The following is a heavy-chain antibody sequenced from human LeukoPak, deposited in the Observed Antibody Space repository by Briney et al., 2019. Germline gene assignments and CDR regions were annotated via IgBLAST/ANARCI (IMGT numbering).Heavy chain of an antibody. D-gene: IGHD1-26*01. Sequence: SETLSLTCAVSGGSISSSNWWSWVRQPPGKGLEWIGEIYHSGSTNYNPSLKSRVTISVDKSKNQFSLKMSSVTASDTAVYYCARQGHKLTLVDYYGMDVWGQGTTVTVSS. J-gene: IGHJ6*02. CDR3: ARQGHKLTLVDYYGMDV. CDR1: GGSISSSNW. CDR2: IYHSGST. V-gene: IGHV4-4*02.